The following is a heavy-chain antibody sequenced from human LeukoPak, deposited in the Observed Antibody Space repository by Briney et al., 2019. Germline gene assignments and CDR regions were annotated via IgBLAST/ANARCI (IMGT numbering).Heavy chain of an antibody. D-gene: IGHD6-13*01. Sequence: PGGSLRLSCAASGFTFDDYAMSWVRHAPGKGLEWVSGINWSGGSTGYADSVNGRFTISRDNAKNSLYLQMNSLRAEDTALYYCARSSRSSSWYPDYWGQGTLVTVSS. V-gene: IGHV3-20*04. CDR2: INWSGGST. CDR1: GFTFDDYA. CDR3: ARSSRSSSWYPDY. J-gene: IGHJ4*02.